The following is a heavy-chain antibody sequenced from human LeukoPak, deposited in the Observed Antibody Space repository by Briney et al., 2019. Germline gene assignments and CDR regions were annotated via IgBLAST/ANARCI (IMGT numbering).Heavy chain of an antibody. CDR2: ISAYNGNT. D-gene: IGHD3-22*01. CDR3: ARDRGYYDSSGYYQYYFDY. J-gene: IGHJ4*02. Sequence: GESLKISCKASGYTFTSYGISWVRQAPGQGLEWMGWISAYNGNTNYAQKLQGRVTMTTDTSTSTAYMELRSLRSDDTAVYYCARDRGYYDSSGYYQYYFDYWGQGTLVTVSS. CDR1: GYTFTSYG. V-gene: IGHV1-18*01.